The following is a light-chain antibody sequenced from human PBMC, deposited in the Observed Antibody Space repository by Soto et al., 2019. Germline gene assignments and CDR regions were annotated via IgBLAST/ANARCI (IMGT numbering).Light chain of an antibody. CDR1: SSDVGGYNY. Sequence: VLTQPASVSGSPGQSITISCTGTSSDVGGYNYVSWYQQHPGKAPKLMIYEISNRPSGVSNRFSGSKSGNTASVTISGLQAEEVADYYCSSNTICTTLAVCGTATKATV. CDR2: EIS. J-gene: IGLJ1*01. V-gene: IGLV2-14*01. CDR3: SSNTICTTLAV.